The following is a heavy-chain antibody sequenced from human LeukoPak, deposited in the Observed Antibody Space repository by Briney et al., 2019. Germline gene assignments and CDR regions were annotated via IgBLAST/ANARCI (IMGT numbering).Heavy chain of an antibody. Sequence: SETLSLTCAVSGGSLSDNKFYWGWIRQSPGKGLQWIGSIYYSGTTYYNPSLQSRVIVSVDTSNNQFSLRPDSVTAAGTAVYYCARGRPGDFNSDAFDIWGQGTMVTVSS. D-gene: IGHD4-23*01. V-gene: IGHV4-39*01. CDR2: IYYSGTT. CDR1: GGSLSDNKFY. CDR3: ARGRPGDFNSDAFDI. J-gene: IGHJ3*02.